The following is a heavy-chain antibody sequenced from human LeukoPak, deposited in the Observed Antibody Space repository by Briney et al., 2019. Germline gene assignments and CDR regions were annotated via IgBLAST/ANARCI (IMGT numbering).Heavy chain of an antibody. CDR2: INTNTGNP. CDR1: GYTFTSYV. CDR3: ARDSGAREYHAFDY. J-gene: IGHJ4*02. V-gene: IGHV7-4-1*02. Sequence: ASVKVSCKASGYTFTSYVINWVRQAPGQGLEWMGWINTNTGNPTYAQAFTGRFVFSLDTSVSTAYLQITSLKAEDTAVYYCARDSGAREYHAFDYWGQGTLVTVSS. D-gene: IGHD2-2*01.